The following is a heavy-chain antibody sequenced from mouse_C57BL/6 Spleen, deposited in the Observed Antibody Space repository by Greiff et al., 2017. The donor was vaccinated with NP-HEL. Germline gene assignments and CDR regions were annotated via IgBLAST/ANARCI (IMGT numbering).Heavy chain of an antibody. CDR2: ISSGSSTI. Sequence: EVMLVESGGGLVKPGGSLKLSCAASGFTFSDYGMHWVRQAPEKGLEWVAYISSGSSTIYYADTVKGRFTISGDNAKNTLFLQMTSLRSEDTAMYYCARPGSSRHWYFDVWGTGTTVTVSS. CDR3: ARPGSSRHWYFDV. D-gene: IGHD1-1*01. J-gene: IGHJ1*03. V-gene: IGHV5-17*01. CDR1: GFTFSDYG.